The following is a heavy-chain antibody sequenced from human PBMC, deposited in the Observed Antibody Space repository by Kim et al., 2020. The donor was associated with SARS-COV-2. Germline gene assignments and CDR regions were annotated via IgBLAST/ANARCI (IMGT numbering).Heavy chain of an antibody. D-gene: IGHD3-22*01. J-gene: IGHJ6*02. CDR2: ISSSSSYT. V-gene: IGHV3-11*05. CDR1: GFTFSDYY. Sequence: GGSLRLSCAASGFTFSDYYMSWIRQAPGKGLEWVSYISSSSSYTNYADSVKGRFTISRDNAKNSLYLQMNSLRAEDTAVYYCARDHSTYYYDSSGYYRALTPEDYYYGRDVWGQGTTVTVSS. CDR3: ARDHSTYYYDSSGYYRALTPEDYYYGRDV.